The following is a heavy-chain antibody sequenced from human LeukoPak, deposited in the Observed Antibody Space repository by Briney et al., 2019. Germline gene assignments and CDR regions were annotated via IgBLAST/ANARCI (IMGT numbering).Heavy chain of an antibody. CDR1: GGTFSSYA. CDR2: IIPIFGTA. J-gene: IGHJ6*04. Sequence: SVKVSCTASGGTFSSYAISWVRQARGQGLECMGGIIPIFGTANYAQKFQGRVTITADESTSTAYMELSSLRSEDTAVYYCASLSYFPYYGMDVWGKGTTVTVSS. V-gene: IGHV1-69*13. D-gene: IGHD2-8*01. CDR3: ASLSYFPYYGMDV.